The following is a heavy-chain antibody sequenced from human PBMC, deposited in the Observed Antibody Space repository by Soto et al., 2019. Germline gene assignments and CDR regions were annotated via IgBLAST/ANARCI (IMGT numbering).Heavy chain of an antibody. Sequence: QVQLQESGPGLVKPSQTLSLTCTVSGGSISSGGYYWSWIRQHPGKGLEWIGYIYYSGSTYYNPSLKSRVTITVDTSKKQFSLKLSSVTAADTAVYYCARQQYCSGGSCYSLWFDPWGQGTLVTVSS. V-gene: IGHV4-31*03. CDR1: GGSISSGGYY. CDR2: IYYSGST. J-gene: IGHJ5*02. CDR3: ARQQYCSGGSCYSLWFDP. D-gene: IGHD2-15*01.